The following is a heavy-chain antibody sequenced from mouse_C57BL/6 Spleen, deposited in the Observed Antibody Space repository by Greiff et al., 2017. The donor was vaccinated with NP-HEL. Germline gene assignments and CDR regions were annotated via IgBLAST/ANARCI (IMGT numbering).Heavy chain of an antibody. V-gene: IGHV3-6*01. CDR3: ASDCRLRRGVGHAMYY. CDR2: ISYDGSN. D-gene: IGHD2-4*01. CDR1: GYSITSGYY. Sequence: EVKLMESGPGLVKPSQSLSLTCSVTGYSITSGYYWNWIRQFPGNKLEWMGYISYDGSNNYNPSLKNRISITRDTSKNQFFLKLNSVPTEDTSTCYCASDCRLRRGVGHAMYYWGQGTSVTVSS. J-gene: IGHJ4*01.